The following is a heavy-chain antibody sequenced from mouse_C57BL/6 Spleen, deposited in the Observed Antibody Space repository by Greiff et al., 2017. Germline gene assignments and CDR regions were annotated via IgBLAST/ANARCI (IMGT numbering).Heavy chain of an antibody. CDR2: INPNNGGT. D-gene: IGHD1-1*01. CDR3: ARDYYGSSPFDY. V-gene: IGHV1-26*01. Sequence: EVQLQQSGPELVKPGASVKISCKASGYTFNDYYMNWVKQSHGKSLEWIGDINPNNGGTSYNQKFKGKATLTVDKSSSTAYMELRSLTSEDSSVYYCARDYYGSSPFDYWGQGTTLTVSS. CDR1: GYTFNDYY. J-gene: IGHJ2*01.